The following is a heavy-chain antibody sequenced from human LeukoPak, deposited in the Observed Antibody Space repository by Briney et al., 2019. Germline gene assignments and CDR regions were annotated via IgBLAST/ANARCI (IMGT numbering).Heavy chain of an antibody. V-gene: IGHV3-7*01. D-gene: IGHD1-26*01. J-gene: IGHJ5*02. Sequence: PGGSLRLSCEASGFTLSSYWMSWVRQAPGKGLEWVANIRDDGGEIYYVDSVKGRFTISRDNAKSSLFLQMNSLRAEDAAVYYCARDKPRGSYYGSIFDPWGQGTPVTVSS. CDR2: IRDDGGEI. CDR1: GFTLSSYW. CDR3: ARDKPRGSYYGSIFDP.